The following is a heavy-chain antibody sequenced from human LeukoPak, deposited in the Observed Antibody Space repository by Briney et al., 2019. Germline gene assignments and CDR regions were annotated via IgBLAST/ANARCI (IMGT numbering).Heavy chain of an antibody. Sequence: ASVKVSSKASGYTFTSYGISRVRQAPGQGLEWMGWISDYNGNTNYAQKLKGRVTLTTNTSTRTPYMELRTLTSDDTAVYYCATHFREAAGVCWMRHYFAYWGQGTLVTVSS. CDR3: ATHFREAAGVCWMRHYFAY. J-gene: IGHJ4*02. V-gene: IGHV1-18*01. CDR1: GYTFTSYG. CDR2: ISDYNGNT. D-gene: IGHD6-13*01.